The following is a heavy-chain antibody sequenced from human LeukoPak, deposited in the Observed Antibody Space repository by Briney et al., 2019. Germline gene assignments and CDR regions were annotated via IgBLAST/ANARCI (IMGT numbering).Heavy chain of an antibody. V-gene: IGHV3-53*01. CDR2: IYTGGST. CDR1: GFTVSSIY. D-gene: IGHD3-22*01. CDR3: ARDGNDSSGPWDN. J-gene: IGHJ4*02. Sequence: GGSLRLPCAASGFTVSSIYMTWVRQAPGKGLEWVSVIYTGGSTKYTDSVRGRFTISRDNAKNSLYQQMNSLRGEDTAVYYCARDGNDSSGPWDNWGQGTLVTVSS.